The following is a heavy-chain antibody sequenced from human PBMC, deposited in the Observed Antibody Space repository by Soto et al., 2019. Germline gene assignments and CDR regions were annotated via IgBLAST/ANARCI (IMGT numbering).Heavy chain of an antibody. Sequence: EASVKVSCKASGYIFTSYGISWVRQAPGQGLEWMGWISGYNGNTNYAQKVQGRVTVTTDKSTNTAYMELRSLTSDDTAVYHCARGPRYCSTTTCFAGVTWFDPWGQGTPVTVSS. J-gene: IGHJ5*02. D-gene: IGHD2-2*01. CDR3: ARGPRYCSTTTCFAGVTWFDP. V-gene: IGHV1-18*04. CDR1: GYIFTSYG. CDR2: ISGYNGNT.